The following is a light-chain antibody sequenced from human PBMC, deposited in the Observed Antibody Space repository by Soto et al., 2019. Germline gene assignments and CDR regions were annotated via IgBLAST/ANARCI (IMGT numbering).Light chain of an antibody. V-gene: IGKV3-15*01. CDR3: QQYNDWPLT. J-gene: IGKJ4*01. CDR1: QSVSSN. CDR2: FAS. Sequence: EIVMTQSPATLSVSPGERATLSCRASQSVSSNLAWYQQKPGQAPRILIYFASTRATGIPARFSGSGSGTEFTLTISSLQSEDFAVYFCQQYNDWPLTFGGGTKVEIK.